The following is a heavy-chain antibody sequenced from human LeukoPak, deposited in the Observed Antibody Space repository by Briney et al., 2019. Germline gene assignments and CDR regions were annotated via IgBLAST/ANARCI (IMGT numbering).Heavy chain of an antibody. Sequence: GGSLRLSCAASGFTFSSYAMSWVRQAPGKGLEWVSAISGSGGSTYYADSVKGRFTISRGNSKNTLYLQMNSLRAEDTAVYYCAKASNPPLATFPTLDYWGQGTLVTVSS. D-gene: IGHD2-2*01. CDR1: GFTFSSYA. CDR2: ISGSGGST. J-gene: IGHJ4*02. CDR3: AKASNPPLATFPTLDY. V-gene: IGHV3-23*01.